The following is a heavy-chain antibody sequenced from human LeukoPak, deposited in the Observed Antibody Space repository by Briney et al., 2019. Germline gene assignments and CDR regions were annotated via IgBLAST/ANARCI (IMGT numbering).Heavy chain of an antibody. CDR1: GYTFTGYY. Sequence: ASVKVSCKASGYTFTGYYMHWVRQAPGQGLEWMGRINPNSGGTNYAQKFQGRVTMTRDTSISTAYMELSRLRSDDMAVYYCARVIAVAGTIYFDYWGQGTLVTVSS. J-gene: IGHJ4*02. D-gene: IGHD6-19*01. CDR3: ARVIAVAGTIYFDY. CDR2: INPNSGGT. V-gene: IGHV1-2*06.